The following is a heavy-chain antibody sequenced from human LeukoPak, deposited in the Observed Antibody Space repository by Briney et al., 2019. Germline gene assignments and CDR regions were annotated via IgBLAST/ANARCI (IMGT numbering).Heavy chain of an antibody. J-gene: IGHJ4*02. Sequence: GGSLRLSCAASGFTFSSNYMSWVRQAPGKGLEGVSVIYSGGSTYYSDSVTGRFTISRDNSKNTLYLQMNSLRAEDTAVYYCARDGITMVRGVITTTYFDYWGQGTLVTVSS. V-gene: IGHV3-53*01. CDR3: ARDGITMVRGVITTTYFDY. CDR1: GFTFSSNY. D-gene: IGHD3-10*01. CDR2: IYSGGST.